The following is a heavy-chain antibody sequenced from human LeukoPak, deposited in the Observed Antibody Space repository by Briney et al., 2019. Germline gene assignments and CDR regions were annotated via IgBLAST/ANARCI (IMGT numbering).Heavy chain of an antibody. D-gene: IGHD3-10*01. CDR3: ARDSITMVRGVILSANYFDY. CDR2: ISSSGSTI. Sequence: PGGSLRLSCAASGFTFSDYYMSWIRQAPGKGLEWVSYISSSGSTIYYADSVKGRLTISRDNAKNSLYLQMNSLRAEDTAVYYCARDSITMVRGVILSANYFDYWGQGTLVTVSS. J-gene: IGHJ4*02. CDR1: GFTFSDYY. V-gene: IGHV3-11*01.